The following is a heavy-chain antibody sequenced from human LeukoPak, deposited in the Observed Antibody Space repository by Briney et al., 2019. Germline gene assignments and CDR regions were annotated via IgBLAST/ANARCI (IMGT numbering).Heavy chain of an antibody. D-gene: IGHD2-15*01. CDR2: ISAYNGNT. CDR1: GYTFTSYG. V-gene: IGHV1-18*01. Sequence: ASVKVSCKASGYTFTSYGISWVRQAPGQGLEWMGWISAYNGNTNYEQKLQGRVTMTTDTSTSTAYMELRSLRSDDTAVYYCARDLGLIVAVVAATKVDAFDIWGQGTMVTVSS. CDR3: ARDLGLIVAVVAATKVDAFDI. J-gene: IGHJ3*02.